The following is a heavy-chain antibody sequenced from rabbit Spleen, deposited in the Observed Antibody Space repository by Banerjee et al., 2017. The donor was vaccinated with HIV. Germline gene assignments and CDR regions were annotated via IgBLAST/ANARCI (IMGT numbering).Heavy chain of an antibody. CDR3: ARNYVNTFDP. V-gene: IGHV1S40*01. CDR2: ISNSRGGI. CDR1: GFSFSSSYY. J-gene: IGHJ2*01. Sequence: QSLEESGGDLVKPGASLTLTCTASGFSFSSSYYMCWVRQAPGKGLEWIGCISNSRGGIFYTNWAKGRFTISEASSTTVTLQMTSLTVADTATYFCARNYVNTFDPWGPGTLVTVS. D-gene: IGHD1-1*01.